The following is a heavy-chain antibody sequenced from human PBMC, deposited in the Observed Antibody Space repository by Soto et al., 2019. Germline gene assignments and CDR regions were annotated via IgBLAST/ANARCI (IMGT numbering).Heavy chain of an antibody. D-gene: IGHD3-3*02. CDR2: IGGGDDI. V-gene: IGHV3-23*01. CDR1: GFTFSNYA. J-gene: IGHJ3*01. Sequence: GGSLRLSCEASGFTFSNYAMAWVRQTPGEGPEWVSTIGGGDDIFYAESVQGRFIISRDDSRSTVYLQMDNLRVEDTAIYFCAKDSISYNGIYDAFDVWGQGTVVTVSS. CDR3: AKDSISYNGIYDAFDV.